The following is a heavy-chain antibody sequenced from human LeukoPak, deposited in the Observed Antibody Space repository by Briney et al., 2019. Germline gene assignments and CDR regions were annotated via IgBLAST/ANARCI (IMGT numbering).Heavy chain of an antibody. J-gene: IGHJ4*02. Sequence: GGSLRLSCAASGFTFSAYWMSWVRQAPGKGLEWVANIRLDGSEKYYVDSVKGRFTISRDNAKNSFSLQMNSLRADDTAVCYCVRGGRYSYDYWGRGTLVTVSS. CDR2: IRLDGSEK. V-gene: IGHV3-7*03. CDR3: VRGGRYSYDY. D-gene: IGHD2-15*01. CDR1: GFTFSAYW.